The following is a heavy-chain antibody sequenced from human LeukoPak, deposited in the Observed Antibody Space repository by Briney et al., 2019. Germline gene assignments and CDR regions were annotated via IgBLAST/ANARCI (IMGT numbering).Heavy chain of an antibody. J-gene: IGHJ4*02. CDR3: TRDLRIAPAVAFFDS. D-gene: IGHD2-15*01. CDR2: INPNTGDT. CDR1: GYRFTDHL. Sequence: GASVKVSCKVSGYRFTDHLIHWIRQAPGQGLEWMGWINPNTGDTRSAQKFQGRVAMTRDTSITTTYMESTGLESGDGAMYFCTRDLRIAPAVAFFDSWGQGTRVTVSS. V-gene: IGHV1-2*02.